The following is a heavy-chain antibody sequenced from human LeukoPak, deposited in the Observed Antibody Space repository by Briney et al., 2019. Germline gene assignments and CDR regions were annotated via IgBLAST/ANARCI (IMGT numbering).Heavy chain of an antibody. CDR2: IYSGGST. J-gene: IGHJ4*02. D-gene: IGHD6-6*01. V-gene: IGHV3-53*01. CDR3: ARGSTIAARPGDY. Sequence: GGSLRLSCAASGFTVSSNYMSWVRQAPGKGLEWVSVIYSGGSTYYADSVKGRFTISRDNSKNTLYLQMNSLRAEDTAVYYCARGSTIAARPGDYWGQGTLVTVSS. CDR1: GFTVSSNY.